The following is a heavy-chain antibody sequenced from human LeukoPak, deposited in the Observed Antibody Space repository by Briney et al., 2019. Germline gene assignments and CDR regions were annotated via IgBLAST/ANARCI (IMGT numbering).Heavy chain of an antibody. J-gene: IGHJ4*02. CDR1: GDSVSSNSAA. Sequence: SQTLSLTCAIPGDSVSSNSAAWNWIRQSPSRGLEWLGRTYYRSKWYNDYAVSVKSRITINPDTSKNQFSLQLNSVTPEDTAVYYCARLVYSSGGEYFDYWGQGTLVTVSS. CDR2: TYYRSKWYN. CDR3: ARLVYSSGGEYFDY. D-gene: IGHD6-19*01. V-gene: IGHV6-1*01.